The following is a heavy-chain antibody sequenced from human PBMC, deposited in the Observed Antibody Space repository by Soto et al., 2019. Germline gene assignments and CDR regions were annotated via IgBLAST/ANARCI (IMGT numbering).Heavy chain of an antibody. CDR1: GFTVSSNY. Sequence: GGSLRLSCAASGFTVSSNYMSWVRQAPGKGLEWVSVIYSGGSTYYADSVKGRFTISRDNSKNTLYLQINSLRAEDTAVYYCARDPDPAGTTTFLTDYWGQGTLVTVSS. V-gene: IGHV3-66*01. CDR3: ARDPDPAGTTTFLTDY. CDR2: IYSGGST. D-gene: IGHD1-1*01. J-gene: IGHJ4*02.